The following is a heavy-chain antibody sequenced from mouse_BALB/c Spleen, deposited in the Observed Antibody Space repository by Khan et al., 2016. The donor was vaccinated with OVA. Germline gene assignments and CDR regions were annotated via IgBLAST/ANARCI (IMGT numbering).Heavy chain of an antibody. CDR2: ISSGSSTI. V-gene: IGHV5-17*02. J-gene: IGHJ2*01. CDR3: ARDSNFDY. CDR1: GFTFSRFG. Sequence: EVHLVESGGGLVQPGGSRKLSCAASGFTFSRFGMHWVRQAPEQGLEWVAYISSGSSTIYYADTVQGRFTISSDNPKNTLFLQMTSLRSEDTAIDYCARDSNFDYWGQGTTLTVSS.